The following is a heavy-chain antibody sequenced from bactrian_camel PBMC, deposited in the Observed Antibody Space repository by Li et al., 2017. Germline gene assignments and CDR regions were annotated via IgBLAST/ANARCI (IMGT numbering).Heavy chain of an antibody. D-gene: IGHD7*01. V-gene: IGHV3S26*01. CDR1: AYTYC. J-gene: IGHJ4*01. CDR2: IEDDVIT. Sequence: HVQLVESGGGSVPAGGSLKLSCAASAYTYCMAWFRQAPGKEREWVAYIEDDVITSYADSVKGRFTISHDYARNTLSLQMNTLKPEDTGMYYCAADPYPSQVVPCAPNNWGQGTQVTVS. CDR3: AADPYPSQVVPCAPNN.